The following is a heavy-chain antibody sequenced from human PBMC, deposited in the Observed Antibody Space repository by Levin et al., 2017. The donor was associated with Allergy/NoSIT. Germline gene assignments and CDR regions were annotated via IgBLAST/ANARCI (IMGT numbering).Heavy chain of an antibody. J-gene: IGHJ6*03. CDR1: GFTFSNAW. D-gene: IGHD2-15*01. CDR3: NGYCSGGSCSPLYYYYYMDV. CDR2: IKSKTDGGTT. Sequence: GGSLRLSCAASGFTFSNAWMSWVRQAPGKGLEWVGRIKSKTDGGTTDYAAPVKGRFTISRDDSKNTLYLQMNSLKTEDTAVYYCNGYCSGGSCSPLYYYYYMDVWGKGTTVTVSS. V-gene: IGHV3-15*01.